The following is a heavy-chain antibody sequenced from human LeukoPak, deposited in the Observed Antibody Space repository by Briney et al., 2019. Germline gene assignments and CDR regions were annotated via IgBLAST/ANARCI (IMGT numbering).Heavy chain of an antibody. CDR3: AKDGDLYGHADY. Sequence: GGSLRLSCAASGFTFTSYAMHWVRQAPGKGLEWVASISYDGSNKYYADSLKGRFTISRDNSKKTLYLQMNSLRAEDSAVYYCAKDGDLYGHADYWGQGTLVTVSS. D-gene: IGHD4-17*01. J-gene: IGHJ4*02. CDR2: ISYDGSNK. CDR1: GFTFTSYA. V-gene: IGHV3-30-3*01.